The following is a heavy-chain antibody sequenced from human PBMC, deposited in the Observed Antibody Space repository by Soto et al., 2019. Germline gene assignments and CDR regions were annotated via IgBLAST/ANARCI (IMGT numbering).Heavy chain of an antibody. D-gene: IGHD1-26*01. CDR2: IYYSGST. CDR3: ARRYGGNLDY. CDR1: GCSISSGEGY. V-gene: IGHV4-61*08. Sequence: SETLSLTCTFSGCSISSGEGYWSWIRQPPGKGLEWIGYIYYSGSTNYNPSLKSRVTISVDTSKNQFSLKLSSVTAADTAVYFCARRYGGNLDYWGQGTLVTVSS. J-gene: IGHJ4*02.